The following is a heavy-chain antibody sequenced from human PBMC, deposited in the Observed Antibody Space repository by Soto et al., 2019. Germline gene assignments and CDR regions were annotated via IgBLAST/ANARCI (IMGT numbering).Heavy chain of an antibody. CDR2: IIPIFRTT. CDR1: GDTFSNYA. V-gene: IGHV1-69*01. J-gene: IGHJ6*02. D-gene: IGHD2-2*01. Sequence: HVQLVQSGAEVKKPGSSVKVSCKASGDTFSNYAISWVRQAPGQGLEWMGGIIPIFRTTDYAQNFQGRVTITADEPTSTAYMGLSSLRSEDTAVSFCARDMIPAAPAYKYYAMDVWGQGTPVTVSS. CDR3: ARDMIPAAPAYKYYAMDV.